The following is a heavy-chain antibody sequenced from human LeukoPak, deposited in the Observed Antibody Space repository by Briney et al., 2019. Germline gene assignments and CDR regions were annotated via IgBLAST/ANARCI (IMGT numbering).Heavy chain of an antibody. CDR2: ISYDGSNK. V-gene: IGHV3-30*18. CDR1: GFTFSHYG. Sequence: GGSLRLSCAASGFTFSHYGVHWVRQAPGKGLEWVAVISYDGSNKYYVESVKGRFTISRDNSKNTVFLQMNSLRAEDTAVYYCAKRGSVGTLGHFDYWGQGTLVTVSS. J-gene: IGHJ4*02. CDR3: AKRGSVGTLGHFDY. D-gene: IGHD6-13*01.